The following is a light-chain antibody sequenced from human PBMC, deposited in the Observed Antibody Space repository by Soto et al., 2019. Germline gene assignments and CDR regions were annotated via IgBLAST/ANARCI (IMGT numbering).Light chain of an antibody. Sequence: VMTQSPLSLPVTLGQPATLSCRASQSVSSSYLAWYQQKPDQAPRLLIYGASSRATGIPDRFSGSGSGTDFTLTISRLEPEDFAVYYCQQYGSSQTFGQGTKVDIK. V-gene: IGKV3-20*01. CDR1: QSVSSSY. CDR3: QQYGSSQT. CDR2: GAS. J-gene: IGKJ1*01.